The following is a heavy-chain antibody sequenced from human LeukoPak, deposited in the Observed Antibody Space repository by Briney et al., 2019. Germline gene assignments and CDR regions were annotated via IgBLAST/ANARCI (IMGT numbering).Heavy chain of an antibody. CDR3: ARGRRILGGPENAGDFFDF. Sequence: ASVKVSCKASGYTFTNYGVSWVRQAPGQGLEWMGWISGYNGYTNYAQKFQFRVTMTTDTSTSTAYMELRSLTSDDTAVYYCARGRRILGGPENAGDFFDFWGQGSLVTVSS. V-gene: IGHV1-18*01. D-gene: IGHD3-16*01. J-gene: IGHJ4*01. CDR2: ISGYNGYT. CDR1: GYTFTNYG.